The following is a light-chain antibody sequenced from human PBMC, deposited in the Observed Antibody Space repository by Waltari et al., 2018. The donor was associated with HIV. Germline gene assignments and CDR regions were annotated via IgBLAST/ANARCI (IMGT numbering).Light chain of an antibody. J-gene: IGKJ4*01. CDR3: QQYNNWPGYT. V-gene: IGKV3-15*01. Sequence: EIVMTQSPATLSVSPGERATLSCRASQSVNSNLAWYQQKPGLAPRLLIYGASTRATGIPARFSGSGSGTEFTLTISSLQSEDFAVYYCQQYNNWPGYTFGGGTKVEIK. CDR2: GAS. CDR1: QSVNSN.